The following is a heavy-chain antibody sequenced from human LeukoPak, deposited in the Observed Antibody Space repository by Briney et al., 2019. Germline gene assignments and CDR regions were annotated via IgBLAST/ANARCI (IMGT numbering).Heavy chain of an antibody. CDR3: ARYRNYYDSSGYYPFDH. D-gene: IGHD3-22*01. CDR1: GFTVSSNY. CDR2: IYSGGST. V-gene: IGHV3-53*01. Sequence: PGGSLRLSCAASGFTVSSNYMSWVRQAPGKGLEWVSVIYSGGSTYYADSVKGRFTISRDNSKNTLYLQMNSLRAEDTAVYYCARYRNYYDSSGYYPFDHWGQGTLVTVSS. J-gene: IGHJ4*02.